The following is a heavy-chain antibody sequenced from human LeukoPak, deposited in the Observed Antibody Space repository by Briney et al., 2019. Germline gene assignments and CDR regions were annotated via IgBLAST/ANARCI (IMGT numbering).Heavy chain of an antibody. J-gene: IGHJ4*02. CDR3: ARDLDWLNYYFDY. V-gene: IGHV4-38-2*02. CDR2: IYHSGST. CDR1: GYSISSGYY. Sequence: SETLSLTCTVSGYSISSGYYWGWIGQPPGKGLEWIGTIYHSGSTYYNPSLKSRVTISVDTSKNQFSLKLSSVTAADTAVYYCARDLDWLNYYFDYWGQGTLVTVSS. D-gene: IGHD3-9*01.